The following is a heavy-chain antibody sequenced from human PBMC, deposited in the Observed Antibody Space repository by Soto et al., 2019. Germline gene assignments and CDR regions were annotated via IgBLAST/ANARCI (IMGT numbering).Heavy chain of an antibody. CDR1: GFSLSTSGVG. CDR2: IYWDDDK. V-gene: IGHV2-5*02. Sequence: QITLKESGPTLVKPTQTLTLTCTFSGFSLSTSGVGVGWIRQPPGKALEWLALIYWDDDKRYSPSLKSRLTITNDTSKNQVVITMTNMDPVDTATYYCAHKMLCGKAEPTYNWFDPWGQGTLVTVSS. CDR3: AHKMLCGKAEPTYNWFDP. J-gene: IGHJ5*02. D-gene: IGHD2-15*01.